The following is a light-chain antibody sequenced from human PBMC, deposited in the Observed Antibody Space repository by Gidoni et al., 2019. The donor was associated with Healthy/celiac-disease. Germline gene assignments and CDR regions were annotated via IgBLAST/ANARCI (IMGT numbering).Light chain of an antibody. V-gene: IGKV3-20*01. J-gene: IGKJ2*01. CDR2: GAS. Sequence: IVFTQSPGTLSLSPGERATLSCRASQSVSNSYLAWYQQKPGQAPRLLIYGASSRATGIPDRFSGSGSGTDFTLTISRLEPEDFAVYYCQQYSSSPPYTFGQGTKVEI. CDR1: QSVSNSY. CDR3: QQYSSSPPYT.